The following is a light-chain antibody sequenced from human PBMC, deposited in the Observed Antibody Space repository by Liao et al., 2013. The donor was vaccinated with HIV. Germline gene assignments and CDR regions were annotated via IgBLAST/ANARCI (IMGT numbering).Light chain of an antibody. J-gene: IGLJ2*01. V-gene: IGLV3-1*01. CDR2: QDS. Sequence: SYELTQPPSVSVSPGQTASITCSGDKLGDKYACWYQQKPGQSPVLVIYQDSQRPSGIPERFSGSNSGNTATLTISGTQAMDEADYYCQAWDSRTYVVFGGGTELTVL. CDR1: KLGDKY. CDR3: QAWDSRTYVV.